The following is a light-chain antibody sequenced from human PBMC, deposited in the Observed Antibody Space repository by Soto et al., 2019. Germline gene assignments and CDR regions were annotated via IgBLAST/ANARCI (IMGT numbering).Light chain of an antibody. CDR1: SSDVGGYNY. CDR2: GVT. CDR3: SAYTSSSTLVV. Sequence: QSVLTQPASVSGSPGQSITISCTGTSSDVGGYNYISWYQLHPGKAPKLLIYGVTNRPSGVSDRFSGSKSDNTASLAISGLQAEDEADYFCSAYTSSSTLVVFCGGTELTVL. V-gene: IGLV2-14*01. J-gene: IGLJ2*01.